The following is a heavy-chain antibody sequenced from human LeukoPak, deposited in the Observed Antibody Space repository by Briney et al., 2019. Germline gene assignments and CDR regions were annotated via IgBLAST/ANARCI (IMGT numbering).Heavy chain of an antibody. J-gene: IGHJ4*02. CDR2: INHSGST. D-gene: IGHD3-10*01. CDR3: ARPRVRGIIIRGFDY. V-gene: IGHV4-34*01. CDR1: GGSISSYY. Sequence: KPSETLSLTCTVSGGSISSYYWSWIRQPPGKGLEWIGGINHSGSTNYNPSLKSRVTISVDTSKNQFSLKLSSVTAADTAVYYCARPRVRGIIIRGFDYWGQGTLVTVSS.